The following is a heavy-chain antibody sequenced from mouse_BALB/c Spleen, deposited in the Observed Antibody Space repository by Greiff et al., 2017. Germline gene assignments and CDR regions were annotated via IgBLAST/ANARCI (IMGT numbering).Heavy chain of an antibody. CDR2: IWTGGGT. J-gene: IGHJ2*01. Sequence: VQRVESGPGLVAPSQSLSITCTVSGFSLTSYDISWIRQPPGKGLEWLGVIWTGGGTNYNSAFMSRLSISKDNSKSQVFLKMNSLQTDDTAIYYCVRDRDGNYDYWGQGTTLTVSS. V-gene: IGHV2-9-2*01. CDR1: GFSLTSYD. D-gene: IGHD2-1*01. CDR3: VRDRDGNYDY.